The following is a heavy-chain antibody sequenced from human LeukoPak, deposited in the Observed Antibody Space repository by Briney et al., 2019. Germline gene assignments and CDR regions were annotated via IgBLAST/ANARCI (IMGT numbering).Heavy chain of an antibody. J-gene: IGHJ4*02. Sequence: SETLSLTCTVSGDSISTYYWTWIRQSPGKGLEWIGYIYYSGSTNYNPSLKSRVTISVDTSKNHFSLKLTSVAAADTAVYYCARGVGSGYTDEWGQGTLVTVSS. CDR3: ARGVGSGYTDE. CDR1: GDSISTYY. D-gene: IGHD3-22*01. V-gene: IGHV4-59*01. CDR2: IYYSGST.